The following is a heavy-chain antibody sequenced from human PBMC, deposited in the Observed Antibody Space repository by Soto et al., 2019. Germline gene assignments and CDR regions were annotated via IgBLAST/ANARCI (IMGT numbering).Heavy chain of an antibody. Sequence: GGSLRLSCAASGFTFSSYAMHWVRQAPGKGLEWVAVISYDGSNKYYADSVKGRFTISRDNSKNTLYLQMNSLRAEDTAVYYCARAFGTSCPNYWGQGTLVTVSS. CDR1: GFTFSSYA. D-gene: IGHD2-2*01. V-gene: IGHV3-30-3*01. CDR2: ISYDGSNK. J-gene: IGHJ4*02. CDR3: ARAFGTSCPNY.